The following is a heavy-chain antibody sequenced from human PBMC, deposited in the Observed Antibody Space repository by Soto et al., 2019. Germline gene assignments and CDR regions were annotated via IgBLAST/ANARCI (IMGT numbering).Heavy chain of an antibody. CDR2: ISSNGGST. CDR1: GFTFSSYV. CDR3: VKAGLAGDTYYDFWSGYYRGGSAFDI. D-gene: IGHD3-3*01. J-gene: IGHJ3*02. Sequence: GGSLRLSCSASGFTFSSYVMHWVRQAPGKGLEYVSAISSNGGSTYYADSVKGRFTISRDNSKNTLYLQMSSLRAEDTAVYYCVKAGLAGDTYYDFWSGYYRGGSAFDIWGQGTMVTVSS. V-gene: IGHV3-64D*08.